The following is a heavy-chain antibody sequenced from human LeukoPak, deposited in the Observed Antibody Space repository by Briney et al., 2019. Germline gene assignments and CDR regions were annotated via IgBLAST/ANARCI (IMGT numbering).Heavy chain of an antibody. CDR2: FGGSGGTI. J-gene: IGHJ4*02. V-gene: IGHV3-23*01. CDR1: GFTFSSYG. CDR3: AKSDCGGDCHLLDY. Sequence: PGGSLRLSCAASGFTFSSYGMHWVRQAPGKGLEWVSHFGGSGGTIYYADSVRGRFTISRDNSKNTLYLQMNSLRAEDTAVYYCAKSDCGGDCHLLDYWGQGTLVTVSS. D-gene: IGHD2-21*02.